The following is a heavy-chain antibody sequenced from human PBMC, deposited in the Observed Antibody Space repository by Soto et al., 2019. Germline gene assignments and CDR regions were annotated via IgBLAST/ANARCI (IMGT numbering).Heavy chain of an antibody. CDR2: IDPSDSYT. CDR3: ARVVPAAIGPVRLFDY. V-gene: IGHV5-10-1*01. CDR1: GYSFTSYW. J-gene: IGHJ4*02. D-gene: IGHD2-2*01. Sequence: GESLKISCQGSGYSFTSYWISWVRQMPRKGLEWMGRIDPSDSYTNYSPSFQGHVTISADKSISTAYLQWSSLKASDTAMYYCARVVPAAIGPVRLFDYWGQGTLVTVSS.